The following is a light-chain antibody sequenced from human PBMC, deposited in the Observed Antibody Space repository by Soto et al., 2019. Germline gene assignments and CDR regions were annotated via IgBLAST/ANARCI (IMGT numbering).Light chain of an antibody. CDR1: QSVSSS. V-gene: IGKV3-15*01. Sequence: EIVMTQSPATLSVSPGERATLSCRASQSVSSSVGWYQQKPGQAPRLLIYGASTRATGIPARFSGSGSGTEFTLTISSLQSEDFALYYYQKYIDWPTTFGQGTKVDIK. CDR2: GAS. J-gene: IGKJ1*01. CDR3: QKYIDWPTT.